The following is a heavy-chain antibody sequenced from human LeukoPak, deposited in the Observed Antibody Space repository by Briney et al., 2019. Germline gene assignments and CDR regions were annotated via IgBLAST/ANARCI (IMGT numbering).Heavy chain of an antibody. CDR3: ARDLEYYDSSGYPLGHYMDV. Sequence: ASVKVSCKASGGTLSGYAISWVRQAPGQGLEWMGGIIPIFGTANYAQKFQGRVTITTDESTSTAYMELSSLRSEDTAVYYCARDLEYYDSSGYPLGHYMDVWGKGTTVTVSS. CDR2: IIPIFGTA. D-gene: IGHD3-22*01. J-gene: IGHJ6*03. CDR1: GGTLSGYA. V-gene: IGHV1-69*05.